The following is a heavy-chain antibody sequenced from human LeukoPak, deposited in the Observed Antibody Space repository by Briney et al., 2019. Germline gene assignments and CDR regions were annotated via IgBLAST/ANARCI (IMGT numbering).Heavy chain of an antibody. CDR1: GGSISSGGYY. J-gene: IGHJ5*02. Sequence: PSQTLSLTCTVSGGSISSGGYYWSWIRQHPGKGLEWIGYTYYSGSTSYNPSLKSRVIISVVTSKDQFSLKLSSVTAADTAVYYCARDSRTYCSGGTCYARWFDPWGQGILVTVSS. CDR2: TYYSGST. D-gene: IGHD2-15*01. V-gene: IGHV4-30-4*01. CDR3: ARDSRTYCSGGTCYARWFDP.